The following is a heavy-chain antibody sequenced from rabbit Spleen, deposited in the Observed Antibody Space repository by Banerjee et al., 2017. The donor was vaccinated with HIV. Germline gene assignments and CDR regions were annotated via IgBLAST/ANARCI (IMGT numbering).Heavy chain of an antibody. Sequence: QSLEESGGDLVKPGASLTLTCTASGFSFSSSDYMCWVRQAPGKGPEWIACIDLGSSGFTYFASWAKGRFTISRTSATTVTLQMTSLTAADTATYFCARDLVAVIGWNFNLWGPGTLVTVS. J-gene: IGHJ4*01. CDR1: GFSFSSSDY. D-gene: IGHD1-1*01. V-gene: IGHV1S40*01. CDR2: IDLGSSGFT. CDR3: ARDLVAVIGWNFNL.